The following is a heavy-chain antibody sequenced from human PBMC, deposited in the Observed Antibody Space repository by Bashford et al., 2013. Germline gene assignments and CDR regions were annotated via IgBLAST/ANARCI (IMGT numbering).Heavy chain of an antibody. Sequence: SETLSLTCTVSGDSINSYYWSWIRQPPGKGLEWIGYIYFSGSTNYSPSLKSRVTMSVDTSKNQFXLKLTSVTAADTAVYYCARVSRFDGEDYWGQGTLVTVSS. CDR2: IYFSGST. CDR1: GDSINSYY. V-gene: IGHV4-59*01. D-gene: IGHD3-10*01. J-gene: IGHJ4*02. CDR3: ARVSRFDGEDY.